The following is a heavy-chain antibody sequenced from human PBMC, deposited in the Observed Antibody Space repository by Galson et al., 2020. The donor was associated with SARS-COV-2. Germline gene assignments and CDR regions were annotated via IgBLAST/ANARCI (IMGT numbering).Heavy chain of an antibody. J-gene: IGHJ6*02. CDR2: IYYSGST. CDR1: GGSISSSSYY. D-gene: IGHD2-15*01. CDR3: AGESLRVGVYYYYYGMDV. V-gene: IGHV4-39*01. Sequence: ASETLTLTCTVSGGSISSSSYYWGWIRQPPGKGLEWIGSIYYSGSTYYNPSLKSRVTISVDTSKNQFSLKLSSVTAADTAVYYCAGESLRVGVYYYYYGMDVWGQGTTVTVSS.